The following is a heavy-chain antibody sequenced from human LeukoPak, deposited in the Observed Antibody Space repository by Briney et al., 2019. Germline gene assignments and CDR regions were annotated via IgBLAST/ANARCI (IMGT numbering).Heavy chain of an antibody. CDR2: IYTSEST. Sequence: PSGTLSLTCTVSGDSISSSYWSWIRQPAAKGLQWIGRIYTSESTNYNPSLKSRVTMSVYTSKNQISLKLSSVTAADTAVYYCARDLTVAGTGDWFDPWGQGTLVTVSS. CDR1: GDSISSSY. D-gene: IGHD6-19*01. J-gene: IGHJ5*02. CDR3: ARDLTVAGTGDWFDP. V-gene: IGHV4-4*07.